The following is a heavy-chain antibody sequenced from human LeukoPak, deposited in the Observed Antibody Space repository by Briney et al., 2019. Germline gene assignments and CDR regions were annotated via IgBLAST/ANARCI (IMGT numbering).Heavy chain of an antibody. D-gene: IGHD6-19*01. CDR2: IGGSSSYI. CDR1: GFTFSSYS. V-gene: IGHV3-21*01. Sequence: GGSLRLSCAASGFTFSSYSMTWVRQAPGKGLEWVSSIGGSSSYIYYADSVKGRFTISRDNAKNSLYLQMNSLRVEDTAVYYCARDRLQQWLVQGWFDPWGQGTLVTVSS. J-gene: IGHJ5*02. CDR3: ARDRLQQWLVQGWFDP.